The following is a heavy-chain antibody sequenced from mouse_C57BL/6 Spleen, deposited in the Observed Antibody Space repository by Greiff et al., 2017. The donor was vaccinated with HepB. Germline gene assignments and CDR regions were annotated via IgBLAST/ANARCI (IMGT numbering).Heavy chain of an antibody. D-gene: IGHD2-4*01. Sequence: VQLQESGPELVKPGASVKISCKASGYAFSSSWMNWVKQRPGKGLEWIGRIYPGDGDTNYNGKFKGKATLTADKSSSTAYMQLSSLTSEDSAVYFCARKGYDYDVGFAYWGQGTLVTVSA. CDR2: IYPGDGDT. V-gene: IGHV1-82*01. CDR1: GYAFSSSW. CDR3: ARKGYDYDVGFAY. J-gene: IGHJ3*01.